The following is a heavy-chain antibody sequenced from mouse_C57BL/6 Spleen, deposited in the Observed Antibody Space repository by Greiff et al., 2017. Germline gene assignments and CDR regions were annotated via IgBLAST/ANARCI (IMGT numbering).Heavy chain of an antibody. D-gene: IGHD1-1*01. J-gene: IGHJ4*01. CDR1: GYTFTSYW. CDR2: IDPSDSET. Sequence: QVQLQQPGAELVRPGSSVKLSCKASGYTFTSYWMHWVKQRPIQGLEWIGNIDPSDSETHYNQKFKDKATLTVDKSSSTAYMQLSSLTSEDSAVYYCARGGDGSSYHGYAMDDWGQGTSVTVSS. V-gene: IGHV1-52*01. CDR3: ARGGDGSSYHGYAMDD.